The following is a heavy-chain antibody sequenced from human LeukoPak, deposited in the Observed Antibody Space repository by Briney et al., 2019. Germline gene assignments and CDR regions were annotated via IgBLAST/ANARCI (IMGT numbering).Heavy chain of an antibody. Sequence: ASVKVSCKASGGTFSSYAISWVRQAPGQGLEWMGGIIPIFGTANYAQKFQGSVTITADESTSTAYMELSSLRSEDTAVYYCARDTYSSSWFGYFDLWGRGTLVTVSS. CDR1: GGTFSSYA. J-gene: IGHJ2*01. CDR3: ARDTYSSSWFGYFDL. V-gene: IGHV1-69*13. CDR2: IIPIFGTA. D-gene: IGHD6-13*01.